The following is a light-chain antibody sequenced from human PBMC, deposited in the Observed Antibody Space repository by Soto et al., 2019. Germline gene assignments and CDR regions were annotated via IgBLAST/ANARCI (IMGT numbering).Light chain of an antibody. V-gene: IGLV1-47*01. CDR1: SSNIGDNF. CDR2: KND. J-gene: IGLJ2*01. Sequence: QSVLTQPPSASGTPGQGVTISCSGSSSNIGDNFVHWYQQFPGTAPRVLIYKNDQRPSGVPDRFSGSKSGTSASLAISGLRSEDEADYYCAAWDDSLSGVVFGGGTKLTVL. CDR3: AAWDDSLSGVV.